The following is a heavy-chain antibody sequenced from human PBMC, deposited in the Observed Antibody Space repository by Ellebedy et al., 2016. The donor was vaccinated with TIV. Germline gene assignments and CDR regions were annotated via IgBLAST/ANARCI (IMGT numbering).Heavy chain of an antibody. CDR2: IIPIFGTA. CDR3: ARGISGAGWHFDY. CDR1: GGTFSSYA. Sequence: SVKVSCXASGGTFSSYAISWVRQAPGQGLEWMGGIIPIFGTANYAQKFQGRVTITADESTSTAYMELSSLRSEDTAVYYCARGISGAGWHFDYWGQGTLVTVSS. V-gene: IGHV1-69*13. D-gene: IGHD1-14*01. J-gene: IGHJ4*02.